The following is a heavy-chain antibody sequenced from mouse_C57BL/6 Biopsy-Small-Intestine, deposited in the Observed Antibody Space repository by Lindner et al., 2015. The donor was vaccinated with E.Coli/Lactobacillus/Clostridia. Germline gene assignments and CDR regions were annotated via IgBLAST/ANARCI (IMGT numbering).Heavy chain of an antibody. V-gene: IGHV1-62-2*01. J-gene: IGHJ3*01. CDR1: GYTFTEFT. CDR2: FYPGSGSI. Sequence: VQLQESGAELVKPGASVKLSCKASGYTFTEFTIHWVKQRSGQGLEWIGWFYPGSGSIKYNEKFKDKAALTADKSSSTVYMELSKLTSEDSAVYFCARHEAVGPWFAYWGQGTLVTVSA. CDR3: ARHEAVGPWFAY.